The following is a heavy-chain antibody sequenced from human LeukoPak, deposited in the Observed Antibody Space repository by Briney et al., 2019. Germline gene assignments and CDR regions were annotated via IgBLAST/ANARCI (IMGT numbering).Heavy chain of an antibody. J-gene: IGHJ2*01. V-gene: IGHV4-39*07. D-gene: IGHD2-21*01. Sequence: SETLSLTCTVSDGSISSTRYYWGWIRQPPGKGLEWIGSIYYSGNTYYNPSLKSRVTISVETSKNQFSLKLSSVTAADTAVYYCARVRVDWYFDLWGRDTLVTVSS. CDR1: DGSISSTRYY. CDR2: IYYSGNT. CDR3: ARVRVDWYFDL.